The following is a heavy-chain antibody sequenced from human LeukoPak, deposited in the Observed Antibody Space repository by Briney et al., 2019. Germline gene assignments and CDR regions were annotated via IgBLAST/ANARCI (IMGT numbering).Heavy chain of an antibody. CDR2: ISSSGSTI. CDR1: GFTFSFYS. J-gene: IGHJ4*02. D-gene: IGHD3-16*01. Sequence: GGSLRLSCAASGFTFSFYSMNWVRQAPGKGLEWVSYISSSGSTIYYADSVKGRFTISRDNAKNSPYLQMNSLRAEDTAVYYCARGRNLMRQGLDYWGQGTLVTVSS. V-gene: IGHV3-48*04. CDR3: ARGRNLMRQGLDY.